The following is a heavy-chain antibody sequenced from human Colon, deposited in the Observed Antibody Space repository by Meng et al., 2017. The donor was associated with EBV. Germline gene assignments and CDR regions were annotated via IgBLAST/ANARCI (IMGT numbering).Heavy chain of an antibody. CDR1: GGSLSGAY. CDR3: ARRPTGIDY. CDR2: IIHGGSP. V-gene: IGHV4-34*12. J-gene: IGHJ4*02. D-gene: IGHD2-8*02. Sequence: QVPTTQVGRGLVEPSGTPALTCAVNGGSLSGAYWNWIRQPPGKGLEWIGEIIHGGSPSYNPSLKSRVTISIDTSKNQLSLMLSSVTAADTAGYYCARRPTGIDYWGQGTLVTVSS.